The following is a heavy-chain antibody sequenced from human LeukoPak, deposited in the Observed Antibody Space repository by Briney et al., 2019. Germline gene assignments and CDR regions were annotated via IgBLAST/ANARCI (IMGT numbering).Heavy chain of an antibody. J-gene: IGHJ4*02. CDR1: GFTFSNAW. Sequence: GGSLRLPCAASGFTFSNAWMSWVRQAPGKGLEWVGRIKSKTDGGTTDYAAPVKGRFTISRDDSKNTLYLQMNSLKTEDTAVYYCTTLFGLLWFGEPELDYWGQGTLVTVSS. CDR3: TTLFGLLWFGEPELDY. V-gene: IGHV3-15*01. CDR2: IKSKTDGGTT. D-gene: IGHD3-10*01.